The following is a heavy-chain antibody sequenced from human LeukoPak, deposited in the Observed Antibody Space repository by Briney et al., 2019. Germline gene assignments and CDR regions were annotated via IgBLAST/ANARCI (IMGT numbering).Heavy chain of an antibody. V-gene: IGHV3-30*18. J-gene: IGHJ4*02. CDR2: ISYDGSNK. CDR1: GFTFSSYG. Sequence: GRSLRLSCAASGFTFSSYGMHWVRQAPGKGLEWVAVISYDGSNKYYADSVKGRFTISRDNSKNTLSLQMNSRRAEDTAVYYCAKGDNWNTPAFDYWGQGTLVTVSS. CDR3: AKGDNWNTPAFDY. D-gene: IGHD1/OR15-1a*01.